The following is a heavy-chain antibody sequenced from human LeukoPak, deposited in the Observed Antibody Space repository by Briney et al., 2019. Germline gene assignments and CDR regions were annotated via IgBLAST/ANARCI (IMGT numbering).Heavy chain of an antibody. Sequence: PSETLSLTCAVYGGSFSGYYWSWIRQPPGKGLEWIGEISHSGSTNYNPSLKSRVPISVDTSKNQFSLKLSSVTAADTAVYYCARLRRGVWVDYWGQGTLVTVSS. D-gene: IGHD3-16*01. CDR3: ARLRRGVWVDY. J-gene: IGHJ4*02. V-gene: IGHV4-34*01. CDR1: GGSFSGYY. CDR2: ISHSGST.